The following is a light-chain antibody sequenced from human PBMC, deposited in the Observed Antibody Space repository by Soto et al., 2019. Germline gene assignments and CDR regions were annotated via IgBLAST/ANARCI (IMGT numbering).Light chain of an antibody. J-gene: IGKJ4*01. CDR1: QSVSNNY. V-gene: IGKV3D-20*02. CDR2: DAS. CDR3: QQRNDWVT. Sequence: EIVLTQSPGTLSLSPGERATLSCRASQSVSNNYLAWYQQKPGQAPRVLIYDASNRATGIPPRFSGSGSGTDFILTISSLEPEDSGVYYCQQRNDWVTFGGGTKVDIK.